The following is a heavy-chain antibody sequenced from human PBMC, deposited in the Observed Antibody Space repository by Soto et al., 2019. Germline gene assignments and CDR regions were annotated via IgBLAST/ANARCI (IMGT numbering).Heavy chain of an antibody. J-gene: IGHJ5*02. V-gene: IGHV1-18*04. CDR3: ARVTDILVVPAAWFDT. CDR2: ISAYNGNT. CDR1: GYTFTSYG. Sequence: ASVKVSCKASGYTFTSYGISWVRQAPGQGLEWMGWISAYNGNTNYAQKLQGRVTMTTDTSTSTAYMELSSLRSDDTAVYYCARVTDILVVPAAWFDTWGQGTLVTVSS. D-gene: IGHD2-2*01.